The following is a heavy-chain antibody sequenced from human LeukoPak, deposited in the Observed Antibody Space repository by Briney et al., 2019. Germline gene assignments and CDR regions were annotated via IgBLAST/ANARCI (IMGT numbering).Heavy chain of an antibody. CDR2: ISGSGDST. CDR1: GFTLRNYA. Sequence: GGSLRFSCAASGFTLRNYAMNWVRQAPGKGLEWVSTISGSGDSTYYADSVKGRFSISRDNSKNTLYLQMNSLRAEDTAVYYCAKQDPVTTFFDYWGQGTLVTVSS. V-gene: IGHV3-23*01. J-gene: IGHJ4*02. D-gene: IGHD4-17*01. CDR3: AKQDPVTTFFDY.